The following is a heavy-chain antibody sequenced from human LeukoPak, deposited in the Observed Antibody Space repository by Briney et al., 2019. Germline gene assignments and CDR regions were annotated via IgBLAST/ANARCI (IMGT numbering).Heavy chain of an antibody. CDR2: INPNSGGT. CDR1: GYTFTGYF. D-gene: IGHD2-21*02. J-gene: IGHJ5*02. CDR3: ANSYCGGDCYLP. V-gene: IGHV1-2*02. Sequence: ASVKVSCKASGYTFTGYFIHWVRQAPGQGLEWMGWINPNSGGTNYAQKFQGRVTMTRDTSISTAYMELSRLRSDDTAVYYCANSYCGGDCYLPWGQGTLVTASS.